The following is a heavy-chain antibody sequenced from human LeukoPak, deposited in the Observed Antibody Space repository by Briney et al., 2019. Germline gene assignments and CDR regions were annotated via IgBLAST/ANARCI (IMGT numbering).Heavy chain of an antibody. V-gene: IGHV3-11*01. CDR3: ARDLYYYDSTGYYRPYYFDY. D-gene: IGHD3-22*01. J-gene: IGHJ4*02. CDR2: ISSSGSTI. Sequence: GGSLRLSRAASGFTFSDYYMSWIRQAPGKGLEWVSYISSSGSTIYYADSVKGRFTISRDNAKNSLYLQMNSLRAEDTAVYYCARDLYYYDSTGYYRPYYFDYWGQGTLVTVSS. CDR1: GFTFSDYY.